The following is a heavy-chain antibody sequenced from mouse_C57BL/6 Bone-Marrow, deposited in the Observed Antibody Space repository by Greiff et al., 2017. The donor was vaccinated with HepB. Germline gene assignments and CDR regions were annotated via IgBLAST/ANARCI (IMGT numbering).Heavy chain of an antibody. V-gene: IGHV1-20*01. CDR1: GYSFTGYF. Sequence: EVKLMESGPELVKPGDSVKISCKASGYSFTGYFMNWVMQSHGKSLEWIGRINPYNGDTFYNQKFKGKATLTVDKSSSTAHMELRSLTSEDSAVYYCARRAYYGYDGAMDYWGQGTSVTVSS. J-gene: IGHJ4*01. CDR3: ARRAYYGYDGAMDY. D-gene: IGHD2-9*01. CDR2: INPYNGDT.